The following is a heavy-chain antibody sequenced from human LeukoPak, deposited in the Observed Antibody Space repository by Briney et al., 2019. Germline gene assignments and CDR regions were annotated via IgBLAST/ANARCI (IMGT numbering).Heavy chain of an antibody. CDR3: ARDRTYQLPHGFDP. D-gene: IGHD2-2*01. V-gene: IGHV3-11*04. CDR2: ISSSGSTI. Sequence: GGSLRLSCAASGFTFSDYYMSWIRQAPGKGLEWVSYISSSGSTIYYADSVKGRFTISRDNAKNSLYLQMNSLRAEDTAVYYCARDRTYQLPHGFDPWGQGTLVTVSS. J-gene: IGHJ5*02. CDR1: GFTFSDYY.